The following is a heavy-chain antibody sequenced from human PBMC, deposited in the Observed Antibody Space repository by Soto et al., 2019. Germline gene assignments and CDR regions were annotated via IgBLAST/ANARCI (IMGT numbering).Heavy chain of an antibody. Sequence: SQTLSLTCAISGDSVSSNSAAWNWIRQSPSRGLEWLGRTYYRSKWYNDYAVSVKSRITINPDTSKNQFSLQLNSVTPEDTAVYYCARDRRSATAISFRYYGMDVWGQGTTVTVSS. D-gene: IGHD2-21*02. CDR1: GDSVSSNSAA. V-gene: IGHV6-1*01. CDR2: TYYRSKWYN. J-gene: IGHJ6*02. CDR3: ARDRRSATAISFRYYGMDV.